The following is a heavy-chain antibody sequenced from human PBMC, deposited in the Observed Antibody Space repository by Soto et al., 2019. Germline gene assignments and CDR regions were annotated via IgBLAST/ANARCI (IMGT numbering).Heavy chain of an antibody. V-gene: IGHV3-74*01. Sequence: PGGSLRLSCAASGFTFSSYWMHWVRQAPGKGLEWVSRINDDGRRTSYADSVKGRFSISRDNTKNLLYLQMNSLRAEDTAVYYCARSGDNYNRLDYWGQGTPVPSPQ. CDR2: INDDGRRT. CDR1: GFTFSSYW. CDR3: ARSGDNYNRLDY. D-gene: IGHD1-1*01. J-gene: IGHJ4*02.